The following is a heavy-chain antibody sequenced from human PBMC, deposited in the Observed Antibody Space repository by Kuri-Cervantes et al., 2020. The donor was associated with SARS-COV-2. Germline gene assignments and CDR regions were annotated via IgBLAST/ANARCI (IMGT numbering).Heavy chain of an antibody. V-gene: IGHV3-21*01. CDR1: GFTFDDYG. J-gene: IGHJ4*02. Sequence: GESLKISCAASGFTFDDYGMSWVRQAPGKGLEWVSSISSSSSYIYYADSVKGRFTISRDNAKNSLYLQMNSLRAEDTVVYYCARDYGRYSSGWYTRRTPYFDYWGQGTLVTVSS. CDR2: ISSSSSYI. D-gene: IGHD6-19*01. CDR3: ARDYGRYSSGWYTRRTPYFDY.